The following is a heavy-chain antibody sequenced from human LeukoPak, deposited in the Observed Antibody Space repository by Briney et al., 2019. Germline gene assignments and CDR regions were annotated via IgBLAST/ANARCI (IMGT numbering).Heavy chain of an antibody. Sequence: GGSLRLSCTASGFIFNNFWMNWVRQAPGKGVEWVANIKQDGNEKYYVDSVMGRFTISRDNAKNSMYLQMNTLRAEDTGVYYCARVLYYGSARRYYFDYWGQGTLVTVSS. J-gene: IGHJ4*02. V-gene: IGHV3-7*01. CDR2: IKQDGNEK. D-gene: IGHD3-10*01. CDR1: GFIFNNFW. CDR3: ARVLYYGSARRYYFDY.